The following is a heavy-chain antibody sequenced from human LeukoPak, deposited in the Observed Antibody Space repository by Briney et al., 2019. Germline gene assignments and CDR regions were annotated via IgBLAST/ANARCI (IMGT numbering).Heavy chain of an antibody. J-gene: IGHJ4*02. D-gene: IGHD5-24*01. CDR1: GFTFSSYG. CDR2: ISYDGSNK. V-gene: IGHV3-30*18. Sequence: GGSLRLSCAASGFTFSSYGMHWVRQAPGKGLEWVAVISYDGSNKYYADSVKGRFTISRDNSKNTLYLQMNSLRAEDTAVYYCAKDARIDGYNLYFDYWGQGTLVTVSS. CDR3: AKDARIDGYNLYFDY.